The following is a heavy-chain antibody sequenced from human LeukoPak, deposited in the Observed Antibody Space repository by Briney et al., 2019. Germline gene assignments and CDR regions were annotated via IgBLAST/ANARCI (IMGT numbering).Heavy chain of an antibody. CDR1: DFSFSDSW. Sequence: GGSLRLSCIASDFSFSDSWMTWVRKAPGKGLEWVSYISSSSSYIYYADSVKGRFTISRDNAKNSLYLQMNSLRAEDTAVYYCARDLDYDYVWGSYRPFDYWGQGTLVTVSS. D-gene: IGHD3-16*02. CDR3: ARDLDYDYVWGSYRPFDY. J-gene: IGHJ4*02. CDR2: ISSSSSYI. V-gene: IGHV3-21*05.